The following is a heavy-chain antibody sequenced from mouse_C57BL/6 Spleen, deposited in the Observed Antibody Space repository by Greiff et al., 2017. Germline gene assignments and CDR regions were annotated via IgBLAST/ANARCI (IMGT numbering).Heavy chain of an antibody. CDR1: GYTFTSYW. CDR2: IDPSDSYT. CDR3: ARVSHY. J-gene: IGHJ3*01. V-gene: IGHV1-69*01. Sequence: VQLQQPGAELVMPGASVKLSCKASGYTFTSYWMHWVKQRPGQGLEWIGEIDPSDSYTNYNQKFKGKSTLTVDKSSSTAYMQLSSLPSEDSAVYCCARVSHYWGQGTLVTVSA.